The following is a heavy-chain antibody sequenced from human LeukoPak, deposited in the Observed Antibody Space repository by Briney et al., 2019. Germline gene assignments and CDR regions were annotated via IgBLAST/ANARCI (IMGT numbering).Heavy chain of an antibody. CDR1: GGSISSYY. CDR2: IYYSGST. Sequence: PSETLSLTCTVSGGSISSYYWSWIRQPPGEGLEWIGYIYYSGSTNYNPSLKSRVTISVDTSKNQFSLKLSSVTAADTAVYYCARRVVDTEAFDYWGQGTLVTASS. D-gene: IGHD5-18*01. CDR3: ARRVVDTEAFDY. J-gene: IGHJ4*02. V-gene: IGHV4-59*08.